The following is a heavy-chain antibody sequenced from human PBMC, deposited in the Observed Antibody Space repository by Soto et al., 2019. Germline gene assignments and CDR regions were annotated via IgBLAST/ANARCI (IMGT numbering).Heavy chain of an antibody. V-gene: IGHV1-58*01. D-gene: IGHD1-26*01. CDR2: IVVGSGNT. CDR1: GFTFTSSA. Sequence: GASVKASCKASGFTFTSSAVQCVRQARGQRLEWIGWIVVGSGNTNYAQKFQERVTITRDMSTSTAYMELSSLRSEDTAVYYCAASGSYYYYYYYYGMDVWGQGTTVPVSS. CDR3: AASGSYYYYYYYYGMDV. J-gene: IGHJ6*02.